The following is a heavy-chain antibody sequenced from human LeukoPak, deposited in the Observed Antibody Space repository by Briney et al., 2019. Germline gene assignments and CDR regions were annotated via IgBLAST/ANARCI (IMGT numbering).Heavy chain of an antibody. V-gene: IGHV1-46*01. D-gene: IGHD3-10*01. J-gene: IGHJ5*02. CDR2: ISPSGAST. CDR1: GYTFTSNY. Sequence: ASVKVSCKSFGYTFTSNYMHWVRQAPGQGPEWMGVISPSGASTTYAQTFQGRVTLTRDMSTSTDYLELSSLRSEDTAVYYCARDNSVRNEAWWFSPWGQGTLVTVSS. CDR3: ARDNSVRNEAWWFSP.